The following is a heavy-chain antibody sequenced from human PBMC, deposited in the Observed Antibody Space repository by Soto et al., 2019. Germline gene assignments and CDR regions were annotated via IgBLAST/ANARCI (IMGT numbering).Heavy chain of an antibody. Sequence: QVQLEESGGGLVKPGGSLRLSCAASGFTFSDYYMSWAPGKGLEWVSYISPSGGTIYHADSVKGRFTISRDNAKNSLSLQMNSLTAEDTAVYYRARLGLFDYWGQGTLVTVSS. CDR1: GFTFSDYY. J-gene: IGHJ4*02. CDR3: ARLGLFDY. CDR2: ISPSGGTI. D-gene: IGHD7-27*01. V-gene: IGHV3-11*01.